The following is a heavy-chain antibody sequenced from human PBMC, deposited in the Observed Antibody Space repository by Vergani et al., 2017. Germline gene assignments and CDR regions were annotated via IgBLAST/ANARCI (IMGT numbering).Heavy chain of an antibody. D-gene: IGHD2-21*01. Sequence: QVQLQESGPGLVKPSGTLSLTCAVSGGSISTINWWTWVRQPPGKGLEWIGEVYQSGTITYNPSLRSRVTMSVDKSKKQFSLKLTSVTAADTAVYYCARDGGEYDKDALDVWGQGTKVTVTS. V-gene: IGHV4-4*02. J-gene: IGHJ3*01. CDR1: GGSISTINW. CDR3: ARDGGEYDKDALDV. CDR2: VYQSGTI.